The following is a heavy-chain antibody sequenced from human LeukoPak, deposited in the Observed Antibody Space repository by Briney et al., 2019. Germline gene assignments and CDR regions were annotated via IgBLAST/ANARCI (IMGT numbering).Heavy chain of an antibody. CDR1: GGSISSYY. CDR2: IYYSGST. Sequence: SETLSLTCTVSGGSISSYYWNWIRQPPGKGLEWIGCIYYSGSTNYNPSLRSRVTISLDTSKNHFSLKLSSVTAADTAVYYCARGLYSGSYYDYWGQGTLVTVSS. D-gene: IGHD1-26*01. V-gene: IGHV4-59*01. CDR3: ARGLYSGSYYDY. J-gene: IGHJ4*02.